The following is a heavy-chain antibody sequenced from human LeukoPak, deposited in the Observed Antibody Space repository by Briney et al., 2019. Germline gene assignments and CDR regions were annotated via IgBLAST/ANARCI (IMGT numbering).Heavy chain of an antibody. D-gene: IGHD6-6*01. CDR1: GYTFTSYD. V-gene: IGHV1-8*03. CDR2: MNPNSGNT. Sequence: ASVKVSCKASGYTFTSYDINWVRQATGQGLEWMGWMNPNSGNTGYAQKFQGRVTITRNTSISTAYMELSSLISEDTAVYYCARGSIAARPAFDYWGQGTLVTVSS. CDR3: ARGSIAARPAFDY. J-gene: IGHJ4*02.